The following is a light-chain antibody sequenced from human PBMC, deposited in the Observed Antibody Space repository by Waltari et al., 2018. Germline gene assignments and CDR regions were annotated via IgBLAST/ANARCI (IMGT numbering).Light chain of an antibody. J-gene: IGKJ1*01. Sequence: EIVLTQSPGTLSLSPGERATLSCRASQSVSRSLAWYQQKPGQAPRLLIYGASSRATGVPDMFSGSGSGTDFSLTIGRLEPEDFAVYYCQHYVRLPVSFGQGTKVEIK. CDR2: GAS. CDR1: QSVSRS. CDR3: QHYVRLPVS. V-gene: IGKV3-20*01.